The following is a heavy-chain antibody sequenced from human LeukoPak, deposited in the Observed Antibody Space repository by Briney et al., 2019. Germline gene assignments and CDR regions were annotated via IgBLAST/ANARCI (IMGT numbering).Heavy chain of an antibody. CDR2: ISGSGGST. CDR1: GFTFSSLA. Sequence: GGSQTLSCAPSGFTFSSLAMSWVRHAPGGGREWVSSISGSGGSTYYADSVKGRLTLSRDNSKNTLYLQMNSLRAEDRAVYYCAKSPSLLTGYDYCYMDVWGKGTTVTVSS. J-gene: IGHJ6*03. V-gene: IGHV3-23*01. CDR3: AKSPSLLTGYDYCYMDV. D-gene: IGHD3-9*01.